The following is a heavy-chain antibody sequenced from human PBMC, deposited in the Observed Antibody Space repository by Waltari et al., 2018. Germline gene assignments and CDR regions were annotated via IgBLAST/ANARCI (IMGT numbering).Heavy chain of an antibody. CDR3: ARGSSGYYYG. V-gene: IGHV4-4*07. CDR1: GGSISSYY. D-gene: IGHD3-22*01. CDR2: IYTSGST. Sequence: QVQLQESGPGLVKPSETLSLTCTVPGGSISSYYWRWIRQPAGKGLEWIGCIYTSGSTTYNPPFRSRVTMSLETSKNQFSLKLNAVTAADTAVYYWARGSSGYYYGWGQGTLVTVSS. J-gene: IGHJ4*02.